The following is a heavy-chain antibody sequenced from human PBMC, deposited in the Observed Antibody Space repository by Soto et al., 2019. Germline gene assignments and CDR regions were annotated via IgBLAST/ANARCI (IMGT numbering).Heavy chain of an antibody. CDR2: VSGSNGNT. CDR3: ARDFYPLAYYFDP. J-gene: IGHJ4*02. Sequence: QVRLVQSEAEVKKPGASVKVSCEASGYTFINHGISWVRQAPGQGLEWMGWVSGSNGNTKYAQKFQSRVTMTTETSTSTAHMELRNLRSDDTAVYFCARDFYPLAYYFDPWGQGTLVTVAS. CDR1: GYTFINHG. V-gene: IGHV1-18*04. D-gene: IGHD6-13*01.